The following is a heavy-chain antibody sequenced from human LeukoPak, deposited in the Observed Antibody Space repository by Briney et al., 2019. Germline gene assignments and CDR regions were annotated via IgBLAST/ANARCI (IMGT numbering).Heavy chain of an antibody. V-gene: IGHV6-1*01. CDR2: TYYRSKWYN. J-gene: IGHJ4*02. Sequence: SQTLSLTCAISGDSVSSNSAAWNWIRQSPLRGLEWLGRTYYRSKWYNDYAVSVKSRITINPDTSKNQFSLQLNSVTPEDTAVYYCARSVVGDMVRGVYYFDYRGQGTLVTVSS. D-gene: IGHD3-10*01. CDR1: GDSVSSNSAA. CDR3: ARSVVGDMVRGVYYFDY.